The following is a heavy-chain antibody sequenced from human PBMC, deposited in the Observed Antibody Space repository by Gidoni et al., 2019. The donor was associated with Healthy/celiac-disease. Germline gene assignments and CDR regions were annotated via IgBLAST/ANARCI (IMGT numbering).Heavy chain of an antibody. D-gene: IGHD3-3*01. CDR1: GYTFTGYY. CDR3: ARVFENYDFWSGYYKDNWFDP. J-gene: IGHJ5*02. CDR2: INPNSGGT. Sequence: QVQLVQSGAEVKKPGASVKVSCKASGYTFTGYYMHWVRQAPGQGLEWMGWINPNSGGTNYAQKFQGRVTMTRDTSISTAYMELSRLRSDDTAVYYCARVFENYDFWSGYYKDNWFDPWGQGTLVTVSS. V-gene: IGHV1-2*02.